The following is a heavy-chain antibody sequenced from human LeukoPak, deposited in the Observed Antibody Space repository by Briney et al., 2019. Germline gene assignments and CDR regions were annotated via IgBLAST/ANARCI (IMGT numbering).Heavy chain of an antibody. J-gene: IGHJ4*02. CDR2: TSWNSGSI. CDR1: GFTFDDYA. V-gene: IGHV3-9*01. Sequence: PGGSLRLSCAASGFTFDDYAMHWVRHAPGKGLEWVSGTSWNSGSIGYADSVKGRFTISRDNAKNSLYLQMNSLRAEDTALYYCASGYSYGSADYWGQGTLVTVSS. D-gene: IGHD5-18*01. CDR3: ASGYSYGSADY.